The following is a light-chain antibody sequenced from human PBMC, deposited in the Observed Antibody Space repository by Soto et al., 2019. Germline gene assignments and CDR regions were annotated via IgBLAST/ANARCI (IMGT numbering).Light chain of an antibody. CDR1: QSVSSD. CDR3: QQYNNWPRT. J-gene: IGKJ1*01. Sequence: EIVMTQSPATLSVSPGERATLSCRASQSVSSDLAWYHQKPGQAPRLLIYSASTRATGIPARFSGSGSGTEVTLTINSLQSEDFAVYYCQQYNNWPRTFGKGTKVEIK. CDR2: SAS. V-gene: IGKV3-15*01.